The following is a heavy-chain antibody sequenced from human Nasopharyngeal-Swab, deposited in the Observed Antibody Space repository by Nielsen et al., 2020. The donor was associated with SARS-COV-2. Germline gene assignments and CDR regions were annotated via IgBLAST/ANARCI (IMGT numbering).Heavy chain of an antibody. CDR3: AREGGPVVSSAYYYYGMDV. Sequence: SVKVSCKASGGTFSSYAISWVRQAPAHGLEWMGGIIPIFGTANYAQKFQGRVTITADKSTSTAYMELSSLRSEDTAVYYCAREGGPVVSSAYYYYGMDVWGQGTTATVSS. CDR2: IIPIFGTA. D-gene: IGHD2-2*01. V-gene: IGHV1-69*06. CDR1: GGTFSSYA. J-gene: IGHJ6*02.